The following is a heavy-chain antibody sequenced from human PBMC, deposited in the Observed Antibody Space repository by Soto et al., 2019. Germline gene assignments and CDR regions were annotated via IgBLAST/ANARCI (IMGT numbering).Heavy chain of an antibody. CDR3: PRGPCGPAGPGDY. J-gene: IGHJ4*02. CDR1: GYTFTNYA. V-gene: IGHV1-3*01. CDR2: INAGNGNT. Sequence: QVQLVQSGAEVKKPGASVKVSCKASGYTFTNYAMHWVRQAPGQRLEWMGWINAGNGNTKYSQKFQGRVTITSDTSASTAYMHLSSLRSADTAVYSCPRGPCGPAGPGDYWAQGTLVTVSS. D-gene: IGHD2-21*01.